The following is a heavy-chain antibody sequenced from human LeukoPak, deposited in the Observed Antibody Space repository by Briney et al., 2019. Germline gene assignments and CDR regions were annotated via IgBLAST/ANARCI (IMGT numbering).Heavy chain of an antibody. CDR2: IYSNGGST. D-gene: IGHD1-26*01. CDR3: ARDLMVGVESWPPTWFAY. CDR1: GFTFSRYA. V-gene: IGHV3-64D*06. Sequence: QSGGSLRLSCSASGFTFSRYAMHWGRQAPGKGREYVSDIYSNGGSTYYSDSVTVTFTASTDNSKNTLYLQMSRLRAEDTAVYYCARDLMVGVESWPPTWFAYWGQGTLVT. J-gene: IGHJ4*02.